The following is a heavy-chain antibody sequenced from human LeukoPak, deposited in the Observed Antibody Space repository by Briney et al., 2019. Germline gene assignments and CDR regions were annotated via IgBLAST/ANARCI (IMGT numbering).Heavy chain of an antibody. J-gene: IGHJ4*02. Sequence: GESLKISCKGSGYSYPTYWIGWVRQMPGRGLEWMGIIYPGDSDTRYSPSFQGQVTISVDKSISTAYLQWSSLKASGTAMYYCARDMVTTNPSPSFDYWGQGTLVTVSS. CDR3: ARDMVTTNPSPSFDY. CDR2: IYPGDSDT. V-gene: IGHV5-51*01. D-gene: IGHD4-17*01. CDR1: GYSYPTYW.